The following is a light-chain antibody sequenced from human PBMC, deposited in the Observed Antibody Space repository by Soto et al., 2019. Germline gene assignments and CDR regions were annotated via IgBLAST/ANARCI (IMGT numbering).Light chain of an antibody. CDR1: QSVSSSY. J-gene: IGKJ4*01. CDR2: DAS. Sequence: EIVLTQSPATLSLSPGERATLSCGASQSVSSSYLAWYQQKPGLAPRLLIYDASSRATGIPDRLSGSGSGTDFTLTISRLEPEDFAVYYCQQYSRSPTFGGGTKVEIK. CDR3: QQYSRSPT. V-gene: IGKV3D-20*01.